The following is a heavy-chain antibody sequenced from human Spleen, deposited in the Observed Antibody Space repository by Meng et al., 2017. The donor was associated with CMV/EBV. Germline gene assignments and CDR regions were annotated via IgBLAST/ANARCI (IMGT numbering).Heavy chain of an antibody. V-gene: IGHV3-11*01. CDR2: ISALGNTI. J-gene: IGHJ4*02. D-gene: IGHD6-13*01. Sequence: GGSLRLSCAASGFNEFTFSDYYMSWVRQAPGKGLEWVSYISALGNTIYYADSVKGRFTISRDNAKNSLYLQMNSLRAEDTALYYCAKGQRGIAAAGTTSWGQGTLVTVSS. CDR3: AKGQRGIAAAGTTS. CDR1: GFNEFTFSDYY.